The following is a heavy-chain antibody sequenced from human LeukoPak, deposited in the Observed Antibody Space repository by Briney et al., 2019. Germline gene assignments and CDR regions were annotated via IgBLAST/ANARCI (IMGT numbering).Heavy chain of an antibody. CDR1: GGSFSGYY. J-gene: IGHJ4*02. D-gene: IGHD6-6*01. Sequence: SETLSLTCAVYGGSFSGYYWSWIRQPPGKGLEWIGEINHSGSTNYNPSLKSRVTISVDTSKNQFSLKLSSVTAAVTAVYYCAGGKQLVRSRDYWGKGTLVTVSS. CDR3: AGGKQLVRSRDY. V-gene: IGHV4-34*01. CDR2: INHSGST.